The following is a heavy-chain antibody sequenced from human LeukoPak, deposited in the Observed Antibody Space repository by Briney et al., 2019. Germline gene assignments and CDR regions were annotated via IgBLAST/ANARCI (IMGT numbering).Heavy chain of an antibody. J-gene: IGHJ4*02. D-gene: IGHD5-24*01. Sequence: PSETLSLTCTVSGGSLSSSSYYWGWIRQPPGTVLEWIGSIYYSGSTYYNPSLKSRVTISVDTSKNQFSLKLSSVTAADTAVYYCARKGARDQGAFDYWGQGTLVTVSS. CDR1: GGSLSSSSYY. CDR3: ARKGARDQGAFDY. V-gene: IGHV4-39*01. CDR2: IYYSGST.